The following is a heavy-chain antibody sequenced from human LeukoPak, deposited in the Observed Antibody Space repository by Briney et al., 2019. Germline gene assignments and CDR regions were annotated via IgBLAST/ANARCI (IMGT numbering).Heavy chain of an antibody. J-gene: IGHJ4*02. CDR1: GYTFTGYY. Sequence: ASVKVSFKASGYTFTGYYMHWVRQAPGQGLEWMGWINPNSGGTNYAQKFQGRVTMTRDTSISTAYMELSRLRSDDTAVYYCARDGVYSSGWYVDYWGQGTLVTVSS. D-gene: IGHD6-19*01. CDR2: INPNSGGT. CDR3: ARDGVYSSGWYVDY. V-gene: IGHV1-2*02.